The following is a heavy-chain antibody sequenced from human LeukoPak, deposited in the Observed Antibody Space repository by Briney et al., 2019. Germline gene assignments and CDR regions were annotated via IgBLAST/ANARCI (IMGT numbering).Heavy chain of an antibody. CDR2: ITGSGITT. CDR1: GSTFSNFD. D-gene: IGHD6-25*01. V-gene: IGHV3-23*01. J-gene: IGHJ3*02. Sequence: GGSLRLSCAVSGSTFSNFDMSWVRQAPGRGLEWVSGITGSGITTYYADSVKGRFTISRDNSKNTLYLQMNSLRAEDTAVYYCANKRRVGAFDIWGQGTMVTVSS. CDR3: ANKRRVGAFDI.